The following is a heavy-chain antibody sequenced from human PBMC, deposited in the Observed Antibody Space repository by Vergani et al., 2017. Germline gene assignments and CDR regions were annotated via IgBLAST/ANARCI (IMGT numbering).Heavy chain of an antibody. Sequence: QVQLVQSGAEVKKPGASVKVSCKASGYTFTSYGISWVRQAPGQGLEWMGIINPSGGSTSYAQKFQGRVTMTRDTSTSTVYMELSSLRSEDTAVYYCARAPGNPVGLDIDYWGQGTLVTVSS. V-gene: IGHV1-46*01. CDR3: ARAPGNPVGLDIDY. CDR2: INPSGGST. CDR1: GYTFTSYG. D-gene: IGHD1-26*01. J-gene: IGHJ4*02.